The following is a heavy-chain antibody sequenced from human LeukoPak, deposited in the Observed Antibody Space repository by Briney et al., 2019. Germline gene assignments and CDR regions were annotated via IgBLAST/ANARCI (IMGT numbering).Heavy chain of an antibody. CDR3: AKAFPTRYSSSWFAVDY. CDR2: ISWNSCSI. D-gene: IGHD6-13*01. V-gene: IGHV3-9*01. Sequence: GGSLRLSCAASGFTFDDYAMHWVRQAPGKGLEWVSGISWNSCSIGYADSVKGRFTICRDIAKNSLYLQMNSLRAEDTALYYCAKAFPTRYSSSWFAVDYWGQGTLVTVSS. J-gene: IGHJ4*02. CDR1: GFTFDDYA.